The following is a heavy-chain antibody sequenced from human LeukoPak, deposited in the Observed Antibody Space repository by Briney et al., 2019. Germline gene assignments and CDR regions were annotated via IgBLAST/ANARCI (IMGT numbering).Heavy chain of an antibody. V-gene: IGHV3-30*03. CDR2: ISYDGSNK. CDR3: ARGRTATSRDNFDY. J-gene: IGHJ4*02. Sequence: GGSLRLSCEASGFTFTSYWMSWVRQAPGKGLEWVAVISYDGSNKYYADSVRGRFTISRDNSKNTLYLQMNSLRAEDTAVYYCARGRTATSRDNFDYWGQGTLVTVSS. CDR1: GFTFTSYW. D-gene: IGHD1/OR15-1a*01.